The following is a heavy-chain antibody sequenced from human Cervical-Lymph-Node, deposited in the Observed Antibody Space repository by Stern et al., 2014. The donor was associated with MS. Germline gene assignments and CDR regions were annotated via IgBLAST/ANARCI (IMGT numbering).Heavy chain of an antibody. CDR2: LYHAGIV. D-gene: IGHD2-15*01. CDR1: GGSLRSYY. Sequence: QVQLQESGPGLVKPSETLSLTCTVSGGSLRSYYWNWIRQAPGKGLEWLGFLYHAGIVNYNPSRSSRVAMSVDTSKNQFSLTVSSVTAADTAVYYCAREGEYCSGSRCYPFLDYWGQGTLVTVSS. J-gene: IGHJ4*02. V-gene: IGHV4-59*01. CDR3: AREGEYCSGSRCYPFLDY.